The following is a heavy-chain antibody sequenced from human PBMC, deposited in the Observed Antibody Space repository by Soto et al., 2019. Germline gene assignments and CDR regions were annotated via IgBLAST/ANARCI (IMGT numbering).Heavy chain of an antibody. J-gene: IGHJ4*02. CDR2: ISSNGGTT. CDR3: VRRVSGNYDY. V-gene: IGHV3-64*01. CDR1: GFTFSSYD. D-gene: IGHD1-7*01. Sequence: EVQLAESGGGMVQPGGSLRLYCVASGFTFSSYDMHWVRQAPVKGLEYVSSISSNGGTTYYGNSVKGRFTISSDNAKNTLYRQMVSLRAEDMAVYYCVRRVSGNYDYWGQGTLVTVSS.